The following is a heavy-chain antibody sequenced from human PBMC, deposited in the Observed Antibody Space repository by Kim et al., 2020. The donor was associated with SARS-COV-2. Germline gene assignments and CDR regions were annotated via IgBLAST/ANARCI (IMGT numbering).Heavy chain of an antibody. J-gene: IGHJ6*02. D-gene: IGHD6-19*01. CDR1: GFTFSSYG. Sequence: GGSLRLSCAASGFTFSSYGMHWVRQAPGKGLEWVAVISYDGSNKDYADSVKGRFTISRDKSKNTLYLQMNSLRAEDTAVYYCAKDLLLRYSSGSKYYYYGVDVWGQGTTVTVSS. CDR2: ISYDGSNK. V-gene: IGHV3-30*18. CDR3: AKDLLLRYSSGSKYYYYGVDV.